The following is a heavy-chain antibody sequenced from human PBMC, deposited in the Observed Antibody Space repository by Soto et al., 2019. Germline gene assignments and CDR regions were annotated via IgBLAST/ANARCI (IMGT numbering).Heavy chain of an antibody. Sequence: EVQLLESGGGLVQPGGSLRLSCAASGFTFSSYAMSWVRQAPGKGLEWVSAISGSGGSTYYADSVKGRFTISRDNSKNTLYLQMNGLRAEDTAVYYCAKQNGYGGNSELEYWGQGTLVTVSS. J-gene: IGHJ4*02. D-gene: IGHD2-21*02. CDR2: ISGSGGST. CDR3: AKQNGYGGNSELEY. V-gene: IGHV3-23*01. CDR1: GFTFSSYA.